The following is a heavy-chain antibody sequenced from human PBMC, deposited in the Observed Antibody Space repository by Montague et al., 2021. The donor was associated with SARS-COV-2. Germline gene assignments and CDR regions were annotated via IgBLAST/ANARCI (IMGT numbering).Heavy chain of an antibody. CDR1: GDCFSGYH. J-gene: IGHJ4*02. Sequence: SETLSLTCAVYGDCFSGYHWSWMHQPPAKGLEWIGDIHHSGSTNYNPSLKSRVTISVDTSKNQFSLKLSSVTAVDTAVYYCARGFDYWGQGTLVTVSS. CDR2: IHHSGST. CDR3: ARGFDY. V-gene: IGHV4-34*01.